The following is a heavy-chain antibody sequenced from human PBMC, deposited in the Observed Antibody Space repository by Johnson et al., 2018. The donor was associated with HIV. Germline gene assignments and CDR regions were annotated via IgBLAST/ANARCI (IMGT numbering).Heavy chain of an antibody. Sequence: MLLVESGGRVVRPGGSLRLSCAASGFTFDDFGMSWVRQAPGKGLEWVSGLNWNGGTTFYADSVKGRFTISRDNAKNSLYLQMNSLRAEDTAVYYCARDMIIEAFDIWGQGTMVTVSS. CDR2: LNWNGGTT. CDR3: ARDMIIEAFDI. J-gene: IGHJ3*02. D-gene: IGHD3-16*01. CDR1: GFTFDDFG. V-gene: IGHV3-20*04.